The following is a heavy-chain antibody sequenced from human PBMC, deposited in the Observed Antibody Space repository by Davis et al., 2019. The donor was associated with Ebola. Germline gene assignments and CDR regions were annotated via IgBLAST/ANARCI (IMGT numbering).Heavy chain of an antibody. CDR2: LGTSADT. CDR1: GFIFRNYV. CDR3: AKGFDY. V-gene: IGHV3-23*01. Sequence: GGSLRLSCAASGFIFRNYVMSWVRQAPGKGLEWVSTLGTSADTYYADSVKGRFTISRDNSRNTLYLQMNSLRAEDTAVYYCAKGFDYWGQGTLVTVSS. J-gene: IGHJ4*02.